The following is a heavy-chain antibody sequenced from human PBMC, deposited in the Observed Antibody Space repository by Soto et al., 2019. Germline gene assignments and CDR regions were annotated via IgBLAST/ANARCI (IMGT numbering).Heavy chain of an antibody. CDR3: ARVGYYDFWSGYRGQTFDYYYYGMDV. V-gene: IGHV1-46*01. J-gene: IGHJ6*02. Sequence: GASVKVSCKASGYTFTSYYMHWVRQAPGQGLEWMGIINPSGGSTSYAQKFQGRVTMTRDTSTSTVYMELSSLRSEDTAVYYCARVGYYDFWSGYRGQTFDYYYYGMDVWGQGTTVTVSS. D-gene: IGHD3-3*01. CDR1: GYTFTSYY. CDR2: INPSGGST.